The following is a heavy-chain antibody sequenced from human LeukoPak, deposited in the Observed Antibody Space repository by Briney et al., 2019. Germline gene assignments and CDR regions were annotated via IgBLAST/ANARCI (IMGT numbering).Heavy chain of an antibody. Sequence: PGGSLRLSCAASGFTFSSYAMHWVRQAPGKGLEWVAVISYDGSNKYYADSVKGRFTISRDNSKNTLYLQMNSLRAEDTAVYYCAKDPPHYYDSAGFDYWGQGTLVTVSS. D-gene: IGHD3-22*01. CDR2: ISYDGSNK. V-gene: IGHV3-30*04. CDR3: AKDPPHYYDSAGFDY. J-gene: IGHJ4*02. CDR1: GFTFSSYA.